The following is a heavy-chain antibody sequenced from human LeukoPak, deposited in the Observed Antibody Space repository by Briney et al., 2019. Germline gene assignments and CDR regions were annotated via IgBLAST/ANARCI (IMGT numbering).Heavy chain of an antibody. D-gene: IGHD1-1*01. V-gene: IGHV1-2*02. CDR2: INPNSGGT. Sequence: ASVKVSCKASGYTFSGYYMHWVRQAPGQGLEWMGWINPNSGGTKYAQKFQGRVTMTRDTSISTAYVELSRLRSDDTAVYYCAREAETTLNWFDPWGQGTLVTVS. CDR1: GYTFSGYY. CDR3: AREAETTLNWFDP. J-gene: IGHJ5*02.